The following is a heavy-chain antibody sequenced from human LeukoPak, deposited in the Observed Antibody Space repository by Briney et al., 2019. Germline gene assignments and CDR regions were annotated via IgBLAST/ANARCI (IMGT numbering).Heavy chain of an antibody. CDR3: AKRLPVVGDRNRAFDY. Sequence: GGSLRLSCAASGFTFSNYAMNWVRQAPGKGLEWVSVITSGGSTYYADSVKGRFTISRDNSKITLDLQMNSLRAEDTAVYYCAKRLPVVGDRNRAFDYWGQGTLVTVSS. CDR2: ITSGGST. D-gene: IGHD2-21*02. V-gene: IGHV3-23*01. J-gene: IGHJ4*02. CDR1: GFTFSNYA.